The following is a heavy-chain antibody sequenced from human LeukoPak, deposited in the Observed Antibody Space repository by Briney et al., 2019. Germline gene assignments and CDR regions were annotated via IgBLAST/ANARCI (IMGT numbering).Heavy chain of an antibody. CDR1: GFTFSSYG. CDR2: ISGSGGST. J-gene: IGHJ5*02. V-gene: IGHV3-23*01. D-gene: IGHD3-10*01. Sequence: HPGGSLRLSCAASGFTFSSYGMSWVRQAPGKGLEWVSAISGSGGSTYYADSVKGRFTISRDNSKNTLYLQMNSLRAEDTAVYYCAKDLGTALMVRGNWFDPWGQGTLVTVSS. CDR3: AKDLGTALMVRGNWFDP.